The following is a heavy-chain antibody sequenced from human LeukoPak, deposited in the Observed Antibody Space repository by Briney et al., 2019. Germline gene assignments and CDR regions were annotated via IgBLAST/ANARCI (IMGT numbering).Heavy chain of an antibody. CDR2: INHSGTT. J-gene: IGHJ4*02. D-gene: IGHD3-10*01. CDR3: ARRYPSVRGVNLRPQEVRKYYFDY. Sequence: SETLSLTCGVYGGSFSSYYWSWIRQPPGKGLEWIGDINHSGTTNYNPSLKSRVTMSVDTSKKHFSLKLSSVTAADTAVYYCARRYPSVRGVNLRPQEVRKYYFDYWGQGNLVTVSS. V-gene: IGHV4-34*01. CDR1: GGSFSSYY.